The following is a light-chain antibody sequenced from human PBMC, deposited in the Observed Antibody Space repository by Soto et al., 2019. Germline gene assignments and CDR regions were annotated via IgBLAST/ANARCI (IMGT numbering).Light chain of an antibody. Sequence: QSVLTQPPSASGSPGQSVTISCTGASSDVGGYDYVSWYQQRPGRAPKLLIHEVTKRPSGVPDRFSGSKSGNTASLTVSGLQAEDEADYYCSSYTTNSPPVVFGGGTKVTVL. V-gene: IGLV2-8*01. CDR1: SSDVGGYDY. CDR3: SSYTTNSPPVV. CDR2: EVT. J-gene: IGLJ2*01.